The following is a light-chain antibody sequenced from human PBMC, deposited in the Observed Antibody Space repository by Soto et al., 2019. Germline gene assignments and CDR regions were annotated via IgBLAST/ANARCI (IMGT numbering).Light chain of an antibody. CDR3: SSFTSNNTVL. V-gene: IGLV2-14*01. J-gene: IGLJ2*01. Sequence: QSALTQPASVSGSPGQSITISCTETSSDVGGYNYVSWYQQHPGKAPKLMIYNVSNRPSGVSNRFSGSKSGNTASLTISGLQAEDEAHYYCSSFTSNNTVLFGGGTKLTVL. CDR2: NVS. CDR1: SSDVGGYNY.